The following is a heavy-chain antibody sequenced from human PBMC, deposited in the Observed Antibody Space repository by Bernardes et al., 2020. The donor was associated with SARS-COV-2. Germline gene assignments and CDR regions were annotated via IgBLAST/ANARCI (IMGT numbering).Heavy chain of an antibody. D-gene: IGHD2-21*02. Sequence: ASVKVSCKASGYTFTAYLIHWVRQAPGQRLEWMGWINPNTGGTNYVQKFQGRVTMTRDTSITTAYMELSWLGSDDTAIYYCARTRTTISTTGIPVDYCGQGTLVTVSS. CDR2: INPNTGGT. J-gene: IGHJ4*02. V-gene: IGHV1-2*02. CDR3: ARTRTTISTTGIPVDY. CDR1: GYTFTAYL.